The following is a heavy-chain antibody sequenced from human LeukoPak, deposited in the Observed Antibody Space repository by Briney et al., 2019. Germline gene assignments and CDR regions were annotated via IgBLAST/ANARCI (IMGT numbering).Heavy chain of an antibody. D-gene: IGHD3-10*01. J-gene: IGHJ5*02. Sequence: ASVKVSCKASGYTFTSYGISWVRQAPGQGLEWMGWISAYNGNTNYAQKLQGRLTMTTDTSTSTAYMELRSLRSDDTAVYYCARDKVWFGELSHWFDPWGQGTLVTVSS. CDR1: GYTFTSYG. CDR2: ISAYNGNT. CDR3: ARDKVWFGELSHWFDP. V-gene: IGHV1-18*01.